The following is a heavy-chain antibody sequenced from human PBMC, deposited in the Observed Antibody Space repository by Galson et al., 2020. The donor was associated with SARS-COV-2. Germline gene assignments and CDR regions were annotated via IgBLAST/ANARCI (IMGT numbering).Heavy chain of an antibody. Sequence: GGSLRLSCAASGFTSSSYWMHWVRQAPGKGLVWVSRIYSEGSSTSYADSVKGRFTISGDNAKNTLYLQMNSLRAEDTAVYYCAGGDMGNDYVDYWGQGTLVTVSS. CDR2: IYSEGSST. V-gene: IGHV3-74*01. CDR3: AGGDMGNDYVDY. D-gene: IGHD7-27*01. CDR1: GFTSSSYW. J-gene: IGHJ4*02.